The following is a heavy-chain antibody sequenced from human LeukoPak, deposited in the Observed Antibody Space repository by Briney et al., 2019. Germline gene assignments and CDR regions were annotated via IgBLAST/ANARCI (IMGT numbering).Heavy chain of an antibody. Sequence: GGSLRLSCAASGFTFTNYAMSWVRQAPGKGLEWVSAISGSGGSTYYADSVKGRFTISRDNSKNTLYLQMNSLRAEDTAVYYCAKQSRISLGGFLAATISKAVTGSYYGSPSDYWGQGTLVTVSS. J-gene: IGHJ4*02. CDR3: AKQSRISLGGFLAATISKAVTGSYYGSPSDY. D-gene: IGHD1-26*01. CDR2: ISGSGGST. CDR1: GFTFTNYA. V-gene: IGHV3-23*01.